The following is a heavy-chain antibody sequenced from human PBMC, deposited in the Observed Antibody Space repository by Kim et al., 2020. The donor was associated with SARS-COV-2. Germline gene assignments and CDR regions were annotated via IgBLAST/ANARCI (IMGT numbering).Heavy chain of an antibody. Sequence: ALVKGRYIISRDDSKSIAYLQMKSLNTEDTAVYYCTRGGRVQGWNDAFDIWGQGTMVTVSS. J-gene: IGHJ3*02. V-gene: IGHV3-49*02. CDR3: TRGGRVQGWNDAFDI. D-gene: IGHD1-1*01.